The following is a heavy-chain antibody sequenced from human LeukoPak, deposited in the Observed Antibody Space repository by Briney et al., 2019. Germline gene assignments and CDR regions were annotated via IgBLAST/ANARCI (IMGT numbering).Heavy chain of an antibody. V-gene: IGHV4-59*12. J-gene: IGHJ6*02. CDR3: ARDLRYNWNDGDYYYYGMDV. CDR1: GGSISSYY. D-gene: IGHD1-20*01. Sequence: SETLSLTCTVSGGSISSYYWSWIRQPPGKGLEWIGYIYYSGNTNYNPSLKSRVTISVDTSKNQLSLKLSSVTAADTAVYYCARDLRYNWNDGDYYYYGMDVWGQGTTVTVSS. CDR2: IYYSGNT.